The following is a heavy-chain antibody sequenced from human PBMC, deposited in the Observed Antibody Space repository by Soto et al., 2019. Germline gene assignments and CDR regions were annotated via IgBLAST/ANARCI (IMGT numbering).Heavy chain of an antibody. V-gene: IGHV1-18*01. CDR3: AREGEMPYYYYGFDV. Sequence: QVQLVQSGAEVRKPGASVKVSCKASGYTFTTYGISWVRQAPGQGLEWMGWISGYNGHTKYAQKVQCRVTMTTDTSTSTVYMDLRSLRSDDTAVYYCAREGEMPYYYYGFDVWGKGTTVTVSS. CDR2: ISGYNGHT. D-gene: IGHD3-16*01. CDR1: GYTFTTYG. J-gene: IGHJ6*04.